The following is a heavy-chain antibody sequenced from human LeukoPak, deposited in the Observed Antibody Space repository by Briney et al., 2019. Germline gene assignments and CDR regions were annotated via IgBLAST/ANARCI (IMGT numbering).Heavy chain of an antibody. CDR3: AKRTMSAFDS. CDR2: ISGSGNGT. D-gene: IGHD5-24*01. J-gene: IGHJ5*01. CDR1: GFIFRTYA. Sequence: GGSLRLSCTASGFIFRTYAMNWVRQAPGKGLEWLSGISGSGNGTYYADSVKGRFIISRDNSKNMVYLQMNSLTVEDTATYYCAKRTMSAFDSWGQGTLLIVSS. V-gene: IGHV3-23*01.